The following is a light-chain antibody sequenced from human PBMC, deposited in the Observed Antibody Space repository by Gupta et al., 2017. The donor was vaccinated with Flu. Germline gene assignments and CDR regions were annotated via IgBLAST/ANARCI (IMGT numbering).Light chain of an antibody. Sequence: VGTQWPSPSVSPGGTVTLTCGLNSGSVTSGSYPGWFQQTRGRPPLTLCYNTITRSSGAPARCDANFLGTTAVTNSTGDEADDEGYYYYILYVGPGGVVFGGGTKLTVL. CDR3: ILYVGPGGVV. CDR1: SGSVTSGSY. V-gene: IGLV8-61*01. CDR2: NTI. J-gene: IGLJ2*01.